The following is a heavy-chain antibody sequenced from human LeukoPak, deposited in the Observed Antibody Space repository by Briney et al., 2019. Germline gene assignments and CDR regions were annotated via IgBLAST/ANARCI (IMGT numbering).Heavy chain of an antibody. V-gene: IGHV3-23*01. CDR3: AKGLYYYDSSDAFDI. CDR1: GFTFSSYA. CDR2: ISGSGGST. D-gene: IGHD3-22*01. J-gene: IGHJ3*02. Sequence: GSLRLSCAASGFTFSSYAMSWVRQAPGKGLEWVSAISGSGGSTYYADSAKGRFTISRDNSKNTLYLQLNSLRAGDTAVYYCAKGLYYYDSSDAFDIWGQGTMVTVSS.